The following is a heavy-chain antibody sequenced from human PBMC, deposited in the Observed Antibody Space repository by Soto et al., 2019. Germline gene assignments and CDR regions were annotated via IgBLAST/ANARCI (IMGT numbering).Heavy chain of an antibody. D-gene: IGHD3-22*01. CDR3: GRGDYYDSSGPFSDAFDI. V-gene: IGHV3-7*04. CDR2: IKQDGSQK. J-gene: IGHJ3*02. CDR1: GFTFSSYW. Sequence: GGSLRLSCAASGFTFSSYWMSWVRQAPGKGLEWVANIKQDGSQKWYVDSVKGRFTISRDNAKNSLYLQMNSLRAEDTAVYYWGRGDYYDSSGPFSDAFDIWGQGTLVTVSS.